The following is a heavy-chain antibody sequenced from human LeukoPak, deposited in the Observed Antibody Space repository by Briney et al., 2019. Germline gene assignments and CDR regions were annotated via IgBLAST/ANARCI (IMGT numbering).Heavy chain of an antibody. J-gene: IGHJ4*02. CDR3: AKETSITGAGDF. D-gene: IGHD1-20*01. CDR2: FSGSGGST. Sequence: PGGSLRLSCAASGFTFSSYAMSWVRQAPGKGLECISGFSGSGGSTYYADSVKGRFTISRDNSKNTLYLQMNSLRVEDTAVYYCAKETSITGAGDFWGQGALVTVSS. V-gene: IGHV3-23*01. CDR1: GFTFSSYA.